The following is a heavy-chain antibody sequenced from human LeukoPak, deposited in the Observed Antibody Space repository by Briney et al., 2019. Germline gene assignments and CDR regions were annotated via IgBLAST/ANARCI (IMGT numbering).Heavy chain of an antibody. Sequence: PGGSLRLPCAASGFTFSSYAMSWVRQAPGKGLEWVSGISGSGGSTYYADSVKGRFTIFRDNSKNTLYLQMNSLRAEDTAVYHCANGWSPDYWGRGTLVTVSS. J-gene: IGHJ4*02. D-gene: IGHD2-15*01. V-gene: IGHV3-23*01. CDR2: ISGSGGST. CDR1: GFTFSSYA. CDR3: ANGWSPDY.